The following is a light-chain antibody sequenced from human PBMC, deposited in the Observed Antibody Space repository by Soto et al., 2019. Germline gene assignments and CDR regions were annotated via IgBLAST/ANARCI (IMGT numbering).Light chain of an antibody. Sequence: EVVLTQSPATLSLSPGERATLSCSASQSVSRYLAWYQHKPGQAPRLLIFDASNRATGIPARFSASGSGTDFTLTISSLESEDSAVYYCQQRSDWPITFGQGTRLDIK. CDR3: QQRSDWPIT. J-gene: IGKJ5*01. V-gene: IGKV3-11*01. CDR2: DAS. CDR1: QSVSRY.